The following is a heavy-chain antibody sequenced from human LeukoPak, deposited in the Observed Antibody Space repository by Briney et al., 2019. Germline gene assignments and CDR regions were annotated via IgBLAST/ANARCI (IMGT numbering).Heavy chain of an antibody. J-gene: IGHJ6*02. CDR1: GYTFTSYY. CDR3: ARVSGYCSGGSCYGLPSHGKDV. CDR2: INPSGGST. Sequence: ASVKVSCKASGYTFTSYYMHWVRQAPGQGLEWMGIINPSGGSTSYAQKFQGRVTMTRDTSTSTVYMELSSLRSEDTAVYYCARVSGYCSGGSCYGLPSHGKDVWGQGTTVTVSS. V-gene: IGHV1-46*01. D-gene: IGHD2-15*01.